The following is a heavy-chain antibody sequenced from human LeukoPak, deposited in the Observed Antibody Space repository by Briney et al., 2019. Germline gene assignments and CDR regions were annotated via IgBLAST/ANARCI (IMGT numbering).Heavy chain of an antibody. J-gene: IGHJ5*02. CDR1: GYTFTSYA. V-gene: IGHV7-4-1*02. CDR2: INTNTGNP. CDR3: ARDPYYYDSSGYYWGYNWFDP. D-gene: IGHD3-22*01. Sequence: ASVKVSCKASGYTFTSYAMYWVRQAPGQGLEWMGWINTNTGNPTYAQGFTGRFVFSLDTSVSTAYLQISSLKAEDTAVYYCARDPYYYDSSGYYWGYNWFDPWGQGTLVTVSS.